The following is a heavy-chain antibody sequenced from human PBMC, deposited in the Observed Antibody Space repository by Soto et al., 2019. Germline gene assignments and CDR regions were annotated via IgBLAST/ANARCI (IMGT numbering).Heavy chain of an antibody. D-gene: IGHD3-10*01. J-gene: IGHJ6*02. CDR2: ISSGGGNT. CDR1: GFTFSKDA. V-gene: IGHV3-23*01. CDR3: ARAAGTLVRGVYGLDV. Sequence: GGSLRLSCAASGFTFSKDAMTWVRQAPGKGLEWVSAISSGGGNTYYADSVKGRFTISRDNAKNSLYLQMHSLRVEDTAVYYCARAAGTLVRGVYGLDVWGQGTTVTVSS.